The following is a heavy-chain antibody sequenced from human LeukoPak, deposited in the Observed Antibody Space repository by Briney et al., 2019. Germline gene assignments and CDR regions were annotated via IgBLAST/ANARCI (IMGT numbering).Heavy chain of an antibody. Sequence: PGGSLRLSCAASGFSFSSYWMTWIRQAPGKGLEWVANIKEDGTEKYSVDSVKGRFTISRDNAKNSLYLQMNSLRAEDTAVYYCARDRGYSSFDYWGQGTLVTVSS. CDR2: IKEDGTEK. J-gene: IGHJ4*02. CDR3: ARDRGYSSFDY. V-gene: IGHV3-7*01. CDR1: GFSFSSYW. D-gene: IGHD6-19*01.